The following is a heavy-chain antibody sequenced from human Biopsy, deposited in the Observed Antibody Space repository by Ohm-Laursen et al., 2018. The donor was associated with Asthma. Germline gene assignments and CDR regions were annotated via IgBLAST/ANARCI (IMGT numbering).Heavy chain of an antibody. Sequence: SLRLSCAASGFSFGSYGMHWVRQAPGKGLEWLAVMSFDGRQTYYADSVKGRFTISRDNSKSTLYLQMNSLRAEDTAVYYCVRDGTDDAFDIWGQGTVVSVSS. CDR3: VRDGTDDAFDI. J-gene: IGHJ3*02. CDR1: GFSFGSYG. V-gene: IGHV3-30*03. D-gene: IGHD1-1*01. CDR2: MSFDGRQT.